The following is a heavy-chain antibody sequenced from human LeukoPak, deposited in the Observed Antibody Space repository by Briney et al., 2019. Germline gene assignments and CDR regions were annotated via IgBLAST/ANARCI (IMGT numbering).Heavy chain of an antibody. V-gene: IGHV4-34*01. D-gene: IGHD3-10*01. Sequence: SETLSLTCALYGGSLSGFHWTWIRQPPGKGLEWIGEITHSGNTNYNPSLKSRVTMSLDTFKNQFSLKLSSVTAADTAVYYCARAPDRYYYGSGSYYTNYYYGMDVWGQGTTVTVSS. CDR2: ITHSGNT. CDR3: ARAPDRYYYGSGSYYTNYYYGMDV. J-gene: IGHJ6*02. CDR1: GGSLSGFH.